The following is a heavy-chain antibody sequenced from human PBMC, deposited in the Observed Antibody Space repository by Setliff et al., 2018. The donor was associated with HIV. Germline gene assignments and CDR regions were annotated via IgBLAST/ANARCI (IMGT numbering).Heavy chain of an antibody. V-gene: IGHV4-31*03. J-gene: IGHJ4*02. D-gene: IGHD2-2*01. Sequence: SETLSLTCTVSGGSISSGYYYWSWIRQHPGKGLEWIGYIYYSGNPFYNPSLRIRVTISLDTSKNQFSLKLSSVTAADTAVYYCARGFDYAQRPPLYYFDYWGQGTLVTVSS. CDR1: GGSISSGYYY. CDR3: ARGFDYAQRPPLYYFDY. CDR2: IYYSGNP.